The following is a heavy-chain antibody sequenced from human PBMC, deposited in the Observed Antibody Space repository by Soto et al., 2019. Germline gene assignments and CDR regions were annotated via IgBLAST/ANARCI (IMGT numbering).Heavy chain of an antibody. CDR3: ASTDSSGYYPDYYGMEV. J-gene: IGHJ6*02. D-gene: IGHD3-22*01. CDR2: IIPIFGTA. V-gene: IGHV1-69*01. CDR1: RCTFISYA. Sequence: GASVKVSCKASRCTFISYAIRWVRQAPGQGLEWMGGIIPIFGTANYAQKFKGRVTITADESTSKAYMELSSLRSEDTAVYYCASTDSSGYYPDYYGMEVWGQGTTVTVSS.